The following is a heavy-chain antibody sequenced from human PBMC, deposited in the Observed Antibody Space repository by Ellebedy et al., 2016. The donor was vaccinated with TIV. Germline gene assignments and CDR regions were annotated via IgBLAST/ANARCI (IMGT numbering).Heavy chain of an antibody. CDR3: ARDSWDYYDSSGTDY. Sequence: ASVKVSCKASGYTFTSYGISWVRQAPGQGLEWMGWISAYNGNTNYAQKLQGRVTMTTDTSTSTAYMELRSLRSEDTAVYYCARDSWDYYDSSGTDYWGQGTLVTVSS. J-gene: IGHJ4*02. CDR2: ISAYNGNT. D-gene: IGHD3-22*01. V-gene: IGHV1-18*04. CDR1: GYTFTSYG.